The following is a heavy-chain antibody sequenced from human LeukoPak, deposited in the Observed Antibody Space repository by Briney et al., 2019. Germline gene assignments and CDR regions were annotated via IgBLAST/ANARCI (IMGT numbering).Heavy chain of an antibody. V-gene: IGHV2-70*11. CDR2: IDWNDEK. CDR3: ARFLGTTSYDF. CDR1: GFSLSTSGMC. D-gene: IGHD1-1*01. J-gene: IGHJ4*02. Sequence: SGPTLVNPTQTLTLTCSFSGFSLSTSGMCVSWIRQPPGKALEWLARIDWNDEKYLNTSLQTRLTISKDTSRNQVVLTMTNMDLVDTATYYCARFLGTTSYDFWGQGTLVTVSS.